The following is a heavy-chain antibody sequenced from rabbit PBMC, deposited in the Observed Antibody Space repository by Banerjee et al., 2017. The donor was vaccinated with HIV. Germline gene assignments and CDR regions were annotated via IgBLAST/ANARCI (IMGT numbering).Heavy chain of an antibody. V-gene: IGHV1S40*01. CDR1: GFSFSSSYY. J-gene: IGHJ4*01. CDR3: ARAHGYSYGYGGYAYADYFNL. D-gene: IGHD6-1*01. Sequence: QSLEESGGGLVQPEGSLTLTCTASGFSFSSSYYMCWVRQAPGKGLEWIGCINGGSGSTYYASWAKGRVTISKTSSTTVDLKMPSLTAADTATYFCARAHGYSYGYGGYAYADYFNLWGQGTLVTVS. CDR2: INGGSGST.